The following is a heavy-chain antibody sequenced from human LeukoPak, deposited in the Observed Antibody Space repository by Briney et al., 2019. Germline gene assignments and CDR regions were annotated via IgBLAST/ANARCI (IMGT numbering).Heavy chain of an antibody. V-gene: IGHV3-66*01. J-gene: IGHJ6*02. CDR2: IYSGGST. D-gene: IGHD6-13*01. Sequence: GGSLRLSCAASGFTVSSNYMSWVRQAPGKGLEWVSVIYSGGSTYYADSVKGRFTISRDNSKNTLYLQMNSLRAEDTAVYYCARDRRRDSSSWLFYYYYGMDVWGQGTTVTVSS. CDR1: GFTVSSNY. CDR3: ARDRRRDSSSWLFYYYYGMDV.